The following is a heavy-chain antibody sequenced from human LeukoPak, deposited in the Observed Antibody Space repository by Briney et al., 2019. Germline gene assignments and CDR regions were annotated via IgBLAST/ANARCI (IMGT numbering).Heavy chain of an antibody. CDR3: SKWKAIVLVPAARSPIDY. CDR2: ISGSGGST. J-gene: IGHJ4*02. V-gene: IGHV3-23*01. D-gene: IGHD2-2*01. Sequence: GGSLRLSCAASGFTFSSYAMSWVRQAPGKGLEWVSAISGSGGSTYCADSVKGRFTISRDNSKHTLYLQMNSLRAEDTAVYYCSKWKAIVLVPAARSPIDYWGQGTLVTVSS. CDR1: GFTFSSYA.